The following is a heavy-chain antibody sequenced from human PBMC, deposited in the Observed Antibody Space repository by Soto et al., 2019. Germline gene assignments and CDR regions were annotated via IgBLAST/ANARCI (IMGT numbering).Heavy chain of an antibody. CDR1: GFTFSSYG. CDR2: ISSNGGST. V-gene: IGHV3-64*04. CDR3: GGHWYNY. J-gene: IGHJ4*02. Sequence: PGGSLRLSCEASGFTFSSYGMHWVRQAPGKGLEYVSAISSNGGSTYYADSVKGRFTISRDNSENTLYLQMNSLRAEDTAVYYCGGHWYNYWGQGTLVTVSS. D-gene: IGHD1-20*01.